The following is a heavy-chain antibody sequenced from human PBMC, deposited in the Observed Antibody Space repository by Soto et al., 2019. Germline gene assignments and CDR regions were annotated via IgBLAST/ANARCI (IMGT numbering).Heavy chain of an antibody. D-gene: IGHD4-17*01. J-gene: IGHJ4*02. CDR2: IYHSGST. CDR3: ARGIGVTTFYFDY. V-gene: IGHV4-38-2*01. CDR1: GYSISSGYY. Sequence: SETLSLTCAVSGYSISSGYYWGWIRQPPGKGLEWIGSIYHSGSTYYNPSLKSRVTISVDTSKNQFSLKLSSVTAADTAVYYCARGIGVTTFYFDYWGQGTLVTVSS.